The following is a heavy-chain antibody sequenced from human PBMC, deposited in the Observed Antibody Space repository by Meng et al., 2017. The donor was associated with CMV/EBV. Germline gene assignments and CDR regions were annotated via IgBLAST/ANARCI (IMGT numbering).Heavy chain of an antibody. CDR3: ARVPRVGYYYYGMDV. CDR2: IYYSGST. CDR1: GGSISSYY. J-gene: IGHJ6*02. D-gene: IGHD3-16*01. Sequence: ETLSLTCTVSGGSISSYYWSWIRQPPGKGLEWIGYIYYSGSTNYNPSLKSRVTISVDTSKNQFSLKLSSVTAADTAVYYCARVPRVGYYYYGMDVWGQGTTVTVSS. V-gene: IGHV4-59*01.